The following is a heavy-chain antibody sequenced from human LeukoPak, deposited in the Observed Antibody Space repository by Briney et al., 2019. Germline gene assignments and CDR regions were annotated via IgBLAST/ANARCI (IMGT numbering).Heavy chain of an antibody. CDR2: IIPIFGTA. Sequence: ASVKVSCKASVGTFSSYAISWVRQAPGQGLEWMGGIIPIFGTANYAQKFQGRVTITADESTSTAYMELSSLRSEDTAVYYCARELLGHNSNSDYWGQGTLVTVSS. D-gene: IGHD4-11*01. CDR1: VGTFSSYA. J-gene: IGHJ4*02. V-gene: IGHV1-69*13. CDR3: ARELLGHNSNSDY.